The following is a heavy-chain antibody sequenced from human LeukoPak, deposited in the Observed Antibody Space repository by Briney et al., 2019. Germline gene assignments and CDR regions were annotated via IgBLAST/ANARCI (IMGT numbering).Heavy chain of an antibody. CDR2: FDPEDGET. D-gene: IGHD5-18*01. Sequence: ASVKVSCKVSGYTLTELSMHWVRQAPGKGLEWMGGFDPEDGETIYAQKFQGRVTMTEDTSTDTAYMELSSLRSEDTAVYYCATEGIQLWNNWFDPWGQGTLVTVSS. J-gene: IGHJ5*02. V-gene: IGHV1-24*01. CDR1: GYTLTELS. CDR3: ATEGIQLWNNWFDP.